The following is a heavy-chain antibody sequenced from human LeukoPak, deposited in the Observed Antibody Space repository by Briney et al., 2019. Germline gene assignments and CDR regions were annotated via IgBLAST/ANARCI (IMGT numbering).Heavy chain of an antibody. D-gene: IGHD4-23*01. V-gene: IGHV4-38-2*01. Sequence: SETLSLTCAVSGYSISSGYYWGWIRQPPGKGLEWIGSIYHSGSTYYTPSLKSRVTLSVDTSKNQFSLKLSSVTAADTAVYYCARPVTVVTPDWYFDLWGRGTLVTVSS. CDR3: ARPVTVVTPDWYFDL. CDR2: IYHSGST. CDR1: GYSISSGYY. J-gene: IGHJ2*01.